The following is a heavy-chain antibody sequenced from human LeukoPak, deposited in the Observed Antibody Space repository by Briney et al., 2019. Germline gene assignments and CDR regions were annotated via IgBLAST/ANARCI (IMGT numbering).Heavy chain of an antibody. D-gene: IGHD2-15*01. CDR1: GFTFSDYY. Sequence: GGSLRLSCAASGFTFSDYYMSWIRQAPGKGLEWVSYISSSGSTIYYADSVKGRFTISRDNAKNSLYLQMNSLRAEDTAVYYCATRYCSGGSCSLSAFDYWGQGTLVTVSS. CDR3: ATRYCSGGSCSLSAFDY. J-gene: IGHJ4*02. V-gene: IGHV3-11*01. CDR2: ISSSGSTI.